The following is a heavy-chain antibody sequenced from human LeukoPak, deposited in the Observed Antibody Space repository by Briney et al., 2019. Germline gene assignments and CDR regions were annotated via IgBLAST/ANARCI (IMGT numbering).Heavy chain of an antibody. CDR1: GGSISSYY. D-gene: IGHD6-13*01. CDR3: ARDSRDSSSWPYYYYYYMDV. V-gene: IGHV4-59*12. CDR2: IYYSGST. Sequence: SETLSLTCTVSGGSISSYYWSWIRQPPGKGLEWIGYIYYSGSTNYNPSLKSRVTISVDTSKNQFSLKLSSVTAADTAVYYCARDSRDSSSWPYYYYYYMDVWGKGTTVTISS. J-gene: IGHJ6*03.